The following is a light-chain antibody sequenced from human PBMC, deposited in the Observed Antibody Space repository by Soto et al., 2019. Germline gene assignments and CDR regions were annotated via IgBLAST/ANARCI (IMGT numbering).Light chain of an antibody. Sequence: QSVLTQPPSASGSPGQLVTISCTGTSSDVGGYNYVSWYQQHPGKAPKLMIYEVTKRPSGVPDRFSGSKSGNTASLTVSGLQAEDEADYYCSSYAGSNILVVFGGGTKVTVL. CDR2: EVT. J-gene: IGLJ2*01. CDR1: SSDVGGYNY. CDR3: SSYAGSNILVV. V-gene: IGLV2-8*01.